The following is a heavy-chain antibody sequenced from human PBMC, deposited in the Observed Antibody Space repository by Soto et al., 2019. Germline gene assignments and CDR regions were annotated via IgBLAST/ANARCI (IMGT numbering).Heavy chain of an antibody. CDR2: ISSTGSA. J-gene: IGHJ4*02. D-gene: IGHD3-10*01. V-gene: IGHV4-39*02. CDR3: AGRRAPGDNEDWTTYGSVPVDF. CDR1: GVSISSSDYF. Sequence: QLQLQESGPGLVKPSETLSLTCTVSGVSISSSDYFWGWIRQPPGKGLEWLGTISSTGSAYYNPSLKSRVAISIDTSHNHFSPKQTSVTATDTAVYYCAGRRAPGDNEDWTTYGSVPVDFWGQGTLVTVSS.